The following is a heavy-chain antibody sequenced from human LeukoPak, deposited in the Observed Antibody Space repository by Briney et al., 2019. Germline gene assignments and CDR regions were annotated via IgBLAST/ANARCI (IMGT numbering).Heavy chain of an antibody. CDR2: INPRGTST. Sequence: ASVKVSCKASGYSFTSHYMHWVRQAPGQGLEWMGLINPRGTSTIYAEKFQGRIIMTRDMSTSTAYMELSSLRSEDTAVYYCARVSDYGDYIDYWGQGTLVTVSS. CDR3: ARVSDYGDYIDY. D-gene: IGHD4-17*01. CDR1: GYSFTSHY. V-gene: IGHV1-46*01. J-gene: IGHJ4*02.